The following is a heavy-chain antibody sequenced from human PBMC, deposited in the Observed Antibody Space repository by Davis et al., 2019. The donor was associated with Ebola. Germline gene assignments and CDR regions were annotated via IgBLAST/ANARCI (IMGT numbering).Heavy chain of an antibody. V-gene: IGHV4-59*13. J-gene: IGHJ4*02. CDR3: ARHDWGGRADNFDH. CDR2: ISVTGHM. CDR1: GGPITDYY. D-gene: IGHD7-27*01. Sequence: SETLSLTCAVSGGPITDYYWSWIRQPPGKGPEWIGYISVTGHMKYNPSLESRVTISLDTSKKQLSLILRSLTAADTAIYYCARHDWGGRADNFDHWGQGAPVTVSS.